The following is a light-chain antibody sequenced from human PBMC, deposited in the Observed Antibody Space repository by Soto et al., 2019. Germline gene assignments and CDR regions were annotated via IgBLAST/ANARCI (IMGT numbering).Light chain of an antibody. CDR2: AAS. Sequence: DIQMTQSPSAMSASVGDRVTITCRASQAISNSLDWFQQKPGKVPNRLIYAASSLQSGVPSRFSGSGSGTEFTLTISSLQPEDFATYYCLHYNSYPFTFGGGTKVEIK. CDR1: QAISNS. CDR3: LHYNSYPFT. J-gene: IGKJ4*01. V-gene: IGKV1-17*03.